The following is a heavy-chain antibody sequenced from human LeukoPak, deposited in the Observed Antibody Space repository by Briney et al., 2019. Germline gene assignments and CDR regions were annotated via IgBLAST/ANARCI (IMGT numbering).Heavy chain of an antibody. Sequence: SVTVSCTASGYTFTDYYIHWVRQAPGQGLEWMGWINPHSGGTNYAPKFQGRVTLTRDTSNSTAYMELSRLTSYDTAVYYWARGPLVDGSGWYPYWGQGTLVTVSS. CDR3: ARGPLVDGSGWYPY. J-gene: IGHJ4*02. CDR2: INPHSGGT. D-gene: IGHD6-19*01. CDR1: GYTFTDYY. V-gene: IGHV1-2*02.